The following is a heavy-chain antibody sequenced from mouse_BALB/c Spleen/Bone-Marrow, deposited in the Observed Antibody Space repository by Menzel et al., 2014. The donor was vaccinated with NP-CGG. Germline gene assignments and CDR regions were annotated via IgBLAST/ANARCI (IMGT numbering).Heavy chain of an antibody. J-gene: IGHJ2*01. CDR3: ARGNYGKYVDYFDY. CDR1: GFTFSSYG. D-gene: IGHD2-1*01. V-gene: IGHV5-6-3*01. CDR2: INSNGGST. Sequence: DVKLVESGGGLVQPGGSLKLSCAASGFTFSSYGMSWVRQTPDKRLELVASINSNGGSTYYPDSVKGRFTISRDNAKNTLSLQMSSLKSEDTAMYYCARGNYGKYVDYFDYWRQGTTRPAS.